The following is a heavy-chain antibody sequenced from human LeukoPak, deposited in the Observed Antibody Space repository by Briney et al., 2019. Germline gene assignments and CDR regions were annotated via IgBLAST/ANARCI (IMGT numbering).Heavy chain of an antibody. CDR3: ARDRSTYSGSYSGY. V-gene: IGHV3-21*01. D-gene: IGHD1-26*01. CDR1: GFTFSSYS. Sequence: GGSLRLSCAASGFTFSSYSMNWVRQAPGKGLEWVSSISSSSYIYYADSVKGRFTISRDNAKNSLYLQMNSPRAEDTAVYYCARDRSTYSGSYSGYWGQGTLVTVSS. J-gene: IGHJ4*02. CDR2: ISSSSYI.